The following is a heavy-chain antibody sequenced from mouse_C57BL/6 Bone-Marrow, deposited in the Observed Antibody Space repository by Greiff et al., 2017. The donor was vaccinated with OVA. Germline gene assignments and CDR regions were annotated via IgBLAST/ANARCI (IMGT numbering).Heavy chain of an antibody. CDR3: ANNGNPHYAGPYYFDY. J-gene: IGHJ2*01. CDR1: GFSLTSSG. D-gene: IGHD1-2*01. Sequence: VMLVESGPGLVAPSQCLSITCTVSGFSLTSSGVSWVRQPPGKGLEWLGVIWGDGSTNYHSALISRLSISKDNSKSQAFLKFNSLHTHDTATYYFANNGNPHYAGPYYFDYWGQGTTLSVSS. V-gene: IGHV2-3*01. CDR2: IWGDGST.